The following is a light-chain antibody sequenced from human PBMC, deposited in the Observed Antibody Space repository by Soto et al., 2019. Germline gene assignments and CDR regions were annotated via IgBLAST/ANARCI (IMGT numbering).Light chain of an antibody. CDR1: QSISSY. CDR3: QQTYNTPYT. CDR2: ATS. V-gene: IGKV1-39*01. J-gene: IGKJ2*01. Sequence: DIHMTQSPSSLSASVGDRVTIACRASQSISSYLNWYHQRPGKAPKVLIYATSTLQSGVPSRFSGSGSGTNFTLTISSLQPEDFATYYCQQTYNTPYTFGQGTKVDIK.